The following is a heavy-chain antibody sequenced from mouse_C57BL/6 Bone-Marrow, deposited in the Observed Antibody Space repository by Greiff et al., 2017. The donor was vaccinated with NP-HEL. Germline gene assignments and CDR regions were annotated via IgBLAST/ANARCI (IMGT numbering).Heavy chain of an antibody. CDR1: GYTFTSYW. D-gene: IGHD1-1*01. CDR3: ARRNNYYGSSYVGYFDV. J-gene: IGHJ1*03. CDR2: IYPGSGST. Sequence: QVQLQQPGAELVKPGASVKMSCKASGYTFTSYWITWVKQRPGQGLEWIGDIYPGSGSTNYNEKFKIKATLTVDTSSSPAYMQRSSLTSEDSAVYYCARRNNYYGSSYVGYFDVWGTGTTVTVSS. V-gene: IGHV1-55*01.